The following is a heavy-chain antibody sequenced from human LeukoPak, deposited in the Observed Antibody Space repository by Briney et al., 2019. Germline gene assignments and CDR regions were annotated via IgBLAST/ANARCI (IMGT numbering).Heavy chain of an antibody. Sequence: SETLSLTCTVSGGSISSYSWSWIRQPPGKGLEWIGYIYSSGSTNYNPSLKSRVTISVDTSKNQFSLKLSSVTAADTAVYYCARRRCSGGACYPYFFDYWGQGTLVTVSS. J-gene: IGHJ4*02. V-gene: IGHV4-59*01. D-gene: IGHD2-15*01. CDR2: IYSSGST. CDR3: ARRRCSGGACYPYFFDY. CDR1: GGSISSYS.